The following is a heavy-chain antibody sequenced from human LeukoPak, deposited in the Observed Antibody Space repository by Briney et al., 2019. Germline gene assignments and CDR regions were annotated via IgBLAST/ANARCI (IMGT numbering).Heavy chain of an antibody. D-gene: IGHD5-12*01. CDR1: GFTVSSNY. Sequence: GGSLRLSCAASGFTVSSNYMSWGRQAPGKGLEWVSIIYSGGSTYYADSVKGRFTISRDNSKNTLYLQMNSLRAEDTAVYYCARDGYEANYYYYMDVWGKGTTVTISS. V-gene: IGHV3-53*01. J-gene: IGHJ6*03. CDR2: IYSGGST. CDR3: ARDGYEANYYYYMDV.